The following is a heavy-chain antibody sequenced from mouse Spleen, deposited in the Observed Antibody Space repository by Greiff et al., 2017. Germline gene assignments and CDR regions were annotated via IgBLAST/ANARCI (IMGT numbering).Heavy chain of an antibody. J-gene: IGHJ3*01. D-gene: IGHD1-1*01. CDR3: AGRGGSSSWFAY. CDR2: IYPGGGYT. CDR1: GYTFTNYW. Sequence: VKLQESGAELVRPGTSVKISCKASGYTFTNYWLGWVKQRPGHGLEWIGDIYPGGGYTNYNEKFKGKATLTADTSSSTAYMQLSSLTSEDSAVYFCAGRGGSSSWFAYWGQGTLVTVSA. V-gene: IGHV1-63*02.